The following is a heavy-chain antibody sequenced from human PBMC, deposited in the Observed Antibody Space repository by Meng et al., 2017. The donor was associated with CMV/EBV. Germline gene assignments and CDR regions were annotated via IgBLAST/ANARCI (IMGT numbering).Heavy chain of an antibody. D-gene: IGHD2-2*01. CDR2: INPNSGGT. CDR3: ARTRRYCSSTSCPGAYGMDV. CDR1: GYTFTGYY. V-gene: IGHV1-2*02. Sequence: ASVKVSCKASGYTFTGYYMHWVRQAPGQGLEWMGWINPNSGGTNYAQKVQGRVTMTRDTSISTAYMELSRLRSDDTAVYYCARTRRYCSSTSCPGAYGMDVWGQGTTVTVSS. J-gene: IGHJ6*02.